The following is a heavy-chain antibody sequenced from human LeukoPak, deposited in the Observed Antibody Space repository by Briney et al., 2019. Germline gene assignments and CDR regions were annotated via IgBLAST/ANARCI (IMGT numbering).Heavy chain of an antibody. CDR1: GGSFSGYY. V-gene: IGHV4-34*01. J-gene: IGHJ2*01. Sequence: PSGTLSLTCAVYGGSFSGYYWSWIRQPPGKGLEWIGEINHSGSTNYNPSLKSRVTISVDTSKNQFSLKLSSVTAADTAVYYCAKRVAVTGNWCFDLWGRGTLVTVSS. D-gene: IGHD6-19*01. CDR3: AKRVAVTGNWCFDL. CDR2: INHSGST.